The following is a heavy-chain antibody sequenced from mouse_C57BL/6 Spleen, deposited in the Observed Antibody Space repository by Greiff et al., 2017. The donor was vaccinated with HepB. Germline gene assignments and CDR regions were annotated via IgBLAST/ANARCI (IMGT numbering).Heavy chain of an antibody. V-gene: IGHV1-76*01. J-gene: IGHJ1*03. CDR2: IYPGSGNT. CDR3: ARAYDYDYWYFDV. D-gene: IGHD2-4*01. CDR1: GYTFTDYY. Sequence: QVQLQQSGAELVRPGASVKLSCKASGYTFTDYYINWVKQRPGQGLEWIARIYPGSGNTYYNEKFKGKATLTAEKSSSTAYMQLSSLTSEDSAVYFCARAYDYDYWYFDVWGTGTTVTVSS.